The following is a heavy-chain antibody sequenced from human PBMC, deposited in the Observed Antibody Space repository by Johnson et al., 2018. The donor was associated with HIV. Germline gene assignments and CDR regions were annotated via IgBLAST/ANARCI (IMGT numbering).Heavy chain of an antibody. D-gene: IGHD6-19*01. Sequence: VQLVESGGGVVQPGRSLRLSCAASGFTFSTYGMHWVRQAPGKGLEWVANIKQDGSEKYYVVSVKGRFTISRDNSKNTLYLQMNSLRAEDTAVYYCARAVARGQWLANGYIWGQGTMVTVSS. CDR2: IKQDGSEK. CDR3: ARAVARGQWLANGYI. J-gene: IGHJ3*02. CDR1: GFTFSTYG. V-gene: IGHV3-30*03.